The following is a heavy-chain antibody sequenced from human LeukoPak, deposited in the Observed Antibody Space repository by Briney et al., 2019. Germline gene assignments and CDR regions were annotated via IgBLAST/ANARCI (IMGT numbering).Heavy chain of an antibody. V-gene: IGHV3-9*01. CDR3: AKDLTAAGKGPADY. CDR1: GFTFDDYA. J-gene: IGHJ4*02. Sequence: GGSLRFSCAASGFTFDDYAMHWVRQAPGKGLEWVSGISWNSGSIGYADSVKGRFTISRDNAKNSLYLQMNSLRAEDTALYYCAKDLTAAGKGPADYWGQGTLVTVSS. CDR2: ISWNSGSI. D-gene: IGHD6-13*01.